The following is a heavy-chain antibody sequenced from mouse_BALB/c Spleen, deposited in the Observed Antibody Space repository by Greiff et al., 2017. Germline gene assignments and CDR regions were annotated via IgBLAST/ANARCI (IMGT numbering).Heavy chain of an antibody. Sequence: VMLVESGPGLVAPSQSLSITCTVSGFSLTSYGVHWVRQPPGKGLEWLGVIWAGGSTNYNSALMSGLSISKDNSKSQVFLKMNSLQTDDTAMYYCARGGYYWYFDVWGAGTTVTVSS. CDR2: IWAGGST. D-gene: IGHD2-2*01. CDR1: GFSLTSYG. V-gene: IGHV2-9*02. J-gene: IGHJ1*01. CDR3: ARGGYYWYFDV.